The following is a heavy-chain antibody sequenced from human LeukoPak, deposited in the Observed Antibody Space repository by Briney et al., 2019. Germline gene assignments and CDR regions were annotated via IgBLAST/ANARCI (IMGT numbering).Heavy chain of an antibody. CDR3: ARDSYDSSGYYYEGLNY. Sequence: ASVKVSCKASGYTFTSYAMNWVRQAPGQGLEWMGWINTNTGNPTYAQGFTGRFVFSLDTSVSTAYLQISSLKAEDAAVYYCARDSYDSSGYYYEGLNYWGQGTLVTVSS. J-gene: IGHJ4*02. CDR1: GYTFTSYA. CDR2: INTNTGNP. V-gene: IGHV7-4-1*02. D-gene: IGHD3-22*01.